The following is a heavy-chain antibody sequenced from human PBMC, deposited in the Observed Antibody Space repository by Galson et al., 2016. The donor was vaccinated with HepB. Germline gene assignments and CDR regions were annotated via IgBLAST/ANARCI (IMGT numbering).Heavy chain of an antibody. CDR3: GRGAYFGMDV. J-gene: IGHJ6*02. Sequence: SLRLSCAASGFSFSHYAMNWVRQAPGKGLEWISGINGDGGSPRYADSVKGRFTISRDNSKDTLYLQMNSLRVEDSAVYYCGRGAYFGMDVWGQGTAVTVSS. V-gene: IGHV3-23*01. CDR2: INGDGGSP. CDR1: GFSFSHYA.